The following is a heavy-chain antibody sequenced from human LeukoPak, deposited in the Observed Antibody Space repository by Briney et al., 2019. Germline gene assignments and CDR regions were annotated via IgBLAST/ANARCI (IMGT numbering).Heavy chain of an antibody. CDR1: GFTFSSYW. D-gene: IGHD3-10*02. J-gene: IGHJ6*01. CDR2: ISSSGSTI. V-gene: IGHV3-48*04. Sequence: GGSLRLSCAASGFTFSSYWMHWVRQAPGKGLEWVSYISSSGSTIYYADSVKGRFTISRDNAKNSLYLQMNSLRAEDTAVYYCAELGITMVGGVXXXGTTVTISS. CDR3: AELGITMVGGV.